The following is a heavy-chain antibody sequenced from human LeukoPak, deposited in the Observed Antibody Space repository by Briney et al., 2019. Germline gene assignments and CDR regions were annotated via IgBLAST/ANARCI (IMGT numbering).Heavy chain of an antibody. CDR1: GYTFTSYG. Sequence: GASVKVSCKASGYTFTSYGISWVRQALGQGLEWMGWISAYNGNTNYAQKLQGGVTMTTDTSTSTAYMELRSLRSDDTAVYYCARVSSCSSTSCYLGWVDYYFDYWGQGTLVTVSS. CDR2: ISAYNGNT. CDR3: ARVSSCSSTSCYLGWVDYYFDY. V-gene: IGHV1-18*01. J-gene: IGHJ4*02. D-gene: IGHD2-2*01.